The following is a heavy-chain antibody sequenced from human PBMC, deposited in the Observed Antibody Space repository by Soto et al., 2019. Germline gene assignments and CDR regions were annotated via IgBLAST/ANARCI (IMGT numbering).Heavy chain of an antibody. D-gene: IGHD3-10*01. V-gene: IGHV4-59*08. CDR2: IHHSGST. CDR1: GGSITSHY. J-gene: IGHJ6*02. Sequence: QVQLQESGPGLVKPSETLSLTCSVSGGSITSHYCSWFRQLPGKGLEWIGYIHHSGSTSYKPSLKSRLTMSVDTSKTHVSLKVSYVTAADTALYFFARQGFGKLHSLVHVWGPGTTVTVS. CDR3: ARQGFGKLHSLVHV.